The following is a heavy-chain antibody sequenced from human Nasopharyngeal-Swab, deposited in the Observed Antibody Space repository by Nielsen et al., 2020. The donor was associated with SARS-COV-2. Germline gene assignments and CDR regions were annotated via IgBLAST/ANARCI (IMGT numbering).Heavy chain of an antibody. V-gene: IGHV4-39*01. J-gene: IGHJ4*02. CDR2: IYYSGST. Sequence: WIRQPPGKGLEWIGSIYYSGSTYYNPSLKRRVTISVDTSKNRFSLKLSSVTAADTAVYYCARHVSSSWYAAVAGIRAFDYWGQGTLVTVSS. D-gene: IGHD6-13*01. CDR3: ARHVSSSWYAAVAGIRAFDY.